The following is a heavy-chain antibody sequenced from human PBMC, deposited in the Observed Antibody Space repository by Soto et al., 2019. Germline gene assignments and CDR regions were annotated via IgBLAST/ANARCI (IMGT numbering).Heavy chain of an antibody. CDR3: SKDSFGVVIAIPGCFDY. Sequence: EVQLVESGGVVVQPGRSLRLSCAASGFTFDDYTMHWVRQAPGKGLEWVSLISWDGGSTYYADSVKGRFTISRDNSQNSLYLQMNSLRPEDTALYYCSKDSFGVVIAIPGCFDYWGQATLVTVSS. D-gene: IGHD2-21*01. CDR1: GFTFDDYT. CDR2: ISWDGGST. V-gene: IGHV3-43*01. J-gene: IGHJ4*02.